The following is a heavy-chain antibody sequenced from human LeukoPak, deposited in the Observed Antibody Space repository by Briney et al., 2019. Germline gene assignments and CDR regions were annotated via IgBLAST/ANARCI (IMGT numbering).Heavy chain of an antibody. CDR3: AKGTSSWHEFDY. CDR2: ITWDGGGT. Sequence: GGSLRLSCAASGFTFDDFAMHWVRQAPGKGLEWVSLITWDGGGTYYADSVKGRFTISRDNSKNSLYLQMTSLRAEDTALYYCAKGTSSWHEFDYWGQGTLVTVSS. V-gene: IGHV3-43D*03. J-gene: IGHJ4*02. D-gene: IGHD6-13*01. CDR1: GFTFDDFA.